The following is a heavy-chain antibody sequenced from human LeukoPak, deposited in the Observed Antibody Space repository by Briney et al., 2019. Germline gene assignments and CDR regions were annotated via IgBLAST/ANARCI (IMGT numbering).Heavy chain of an antibody. Sequence: SETLSLTCTVSGGSISSTSYYWGWIRQPPGKGLEWIGSIYYSGNSYYNPSLKSRVTISGDTSKNQFSLKLSSVTAADTAVYYCARHAAAPSHYYYYYMDVWGKGTTVTVSS. CDR2: IYYSGNS. V-gene: IGHV4-39*01. J-gene: IGHJ6*03. CDR3: ARHAAAPSHYYYYYMDV. CDR1: GGSISSTSYY. D-gene: IGHD6-13*01.